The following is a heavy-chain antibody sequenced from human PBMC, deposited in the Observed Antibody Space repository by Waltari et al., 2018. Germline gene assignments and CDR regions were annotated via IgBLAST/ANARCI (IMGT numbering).Heavy chain of an antibody. Sequence: EVQLLESGGGLVQPGGSLRLSCAASGFTFSSYAMSWVRQAPGKGLECVSVIYSGGSTYYADSVKGRFTISRDNSKNTLYLQMNSLRAEDTAVYYCAKDLNCGGDCYYFDYWGQGTLVTVSS. J-gene: IGHJ4*02. CDR3: AKDLNCGGDCYYFDY. V-gene: IGHV3-23*03. CDR1: GFTFSSYA. D-gene: IGHD2-21*01. CDR2: IYSGGST.